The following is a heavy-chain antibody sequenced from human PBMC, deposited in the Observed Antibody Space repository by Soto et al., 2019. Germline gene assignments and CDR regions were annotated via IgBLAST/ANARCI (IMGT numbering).Heavy chain of an antibody. CDR3: ARQIYCSNTGCSKAFWFDP. D-gene: IGHD2-2*01. CDR1: GYSFTSDL. CDR2: IDPSDSYT. J-gene: IGHJ5*02. V-gene: IGHV5-10-1*01. Sequence: PGEPRNISRKGSGYSFTSDLLTWVRQMPGKGLEWIGRIDPSDSYTNYSPSFQGHVTISTDRSINTAYLQWSRLKASDTAIYYCARQIYCSNTGCSKAFWFDPWGRGTLVNVSS.